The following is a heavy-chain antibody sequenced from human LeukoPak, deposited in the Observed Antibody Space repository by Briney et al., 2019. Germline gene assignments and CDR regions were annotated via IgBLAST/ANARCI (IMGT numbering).Heavy chain of an antibody. CDR3: AKGETYYYDSSGYGFDY. D-gene: IGHD3-22*01. J-gene: IGHJ4*02. CDR2: IRYDGSNK. V-gene: IGHV3-30*02. CDR1: GFTFSSYG. Sequence: GGSLRLSCAASGFTFSSYGMHWVRQAPGKGLEWVAFIRYDGSNKYYADSVKGRFTISRDNSKNTLYLQMNSLRAEDTAVYYCAKGETYYYDSSGYGFDYWGQGTLVTVSS.